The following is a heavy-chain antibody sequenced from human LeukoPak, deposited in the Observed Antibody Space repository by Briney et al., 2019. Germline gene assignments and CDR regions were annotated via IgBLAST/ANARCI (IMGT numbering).Heavy chain of an antibody. D-gene: IGHD3-10*01. CDR3: ARDRVSRITMVRGVIIDH. J-gene: IGHJ4*02. Sequence: GASVKVSCKASGYSVIGHFIHWVRQAPGQGLEWLGRINPTTGDTDFAEKSQGRVSLTTDTSINAAYLELSSLKSDDTAVYYCARDRVSRITMVRGVIIDHWGQGTLVTVSS. CDR2: INPTTGDT. CDR1: GYSVIGHF. V-gene: IGHV1-2*06.